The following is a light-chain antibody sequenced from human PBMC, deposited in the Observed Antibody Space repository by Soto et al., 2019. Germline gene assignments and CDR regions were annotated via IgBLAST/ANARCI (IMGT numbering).Light chain of an antibody. Sequence: IVLTQSPGTLSLSPGERATLSCRARQSISSNYLAWYQQRPGQAPRLLIYGASSRAIGIPDRFSGSGSGTDFTLTISRLEPEDFAVYYCQQYATSPLTFGGGTTVQI. CDR2: GAS. V-gene: IGKV3-20*01. J-gene: IGKJ4*01. CDR1: QSISSNY. CDR3: QQYATSPLT.